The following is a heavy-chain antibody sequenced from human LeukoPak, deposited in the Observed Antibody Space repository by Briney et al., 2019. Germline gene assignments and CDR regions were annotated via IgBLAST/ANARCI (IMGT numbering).Heavy chain of an antibody. CDR1: GFTFNTYT. CDR2: ITSSSTNI. Sequence: GGSLRLSCAVSGFTFNTYTMNWVRQAPGKGLEWVSHITSSSTNIYYADSVKGRFTISRDNAKNALSLQMNSLRDEDTAVYYCATSGNYYLKYWGQGTLVTVSS. D-gene: IGHD1-26*01. CDR3: ATSGNYYLKY. V-gene: IGHV3-48*02. J-gene: IGHJ4*02.